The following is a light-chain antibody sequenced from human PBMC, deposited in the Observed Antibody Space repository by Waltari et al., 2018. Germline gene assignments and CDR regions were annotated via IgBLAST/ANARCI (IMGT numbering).Light chain of an antibody. CDR2: EAS. V-gene: IGKV3-20*01. CDR3: QQYKTFPLT. J-gene: IGKJ4*01. CDR1: QSLGNNY. Sequence: EIVLTQSPGTLSLSPGESASLSCRASQSLGNNYLAWYQQKPGQAPRLLIFEASRKATGIPDRFRGSRYGTDFTLTISRLEPEDFASYYCQQYKTFPLTFGGGTKVEIK.